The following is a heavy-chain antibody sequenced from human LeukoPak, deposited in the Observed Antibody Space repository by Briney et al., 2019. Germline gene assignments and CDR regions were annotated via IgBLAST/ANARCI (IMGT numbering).Heavy chain of an antibody. D-gene: IGHD1/OR15-1a*01. J-gene: IGHJ4*02. Sequence: SETLSLTCAVYGGSFSGYYWSWIRQPPGKGLEWIGEINHSGSTNYNPSLKSRVTISVDTSKNQFSLKLSSVTAADTAVYYCARVTRNKNFDYWGQGTLVTVSS. V-gene: IGHV4-34*01. CDR1: GGSFSGYY. CDR3: ARVTRNKNFDY. CDR2: INHSGST.